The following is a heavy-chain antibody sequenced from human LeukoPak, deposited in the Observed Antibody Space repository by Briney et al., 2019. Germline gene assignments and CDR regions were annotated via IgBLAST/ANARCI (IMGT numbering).Heavy chain of an antibody. CDR2: IWFDGTNE. D-gene: IGHD3-3*01. V-gene: IGHV3-33*06. CDR3: AKETRVWSGIWNFDY. Sequence: GRSLRLSCLASGFSFSNYGMHWVRQAPGKGLEWVAVIWFDGTNEDYADSMKGRFTISRDNSKNTLYLQMNSLRVEDTAVYYCAKETRVWSGIWNFDYWGQGTLVTVSS. CDR1: GFSFSNYG. J-gene: IGHJ4*02.